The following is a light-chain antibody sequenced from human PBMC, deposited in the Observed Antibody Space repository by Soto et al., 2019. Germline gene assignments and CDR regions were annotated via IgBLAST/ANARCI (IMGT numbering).Light chain of an antibody. V-gene: IGKV3-20*01. CDR1: QPVSANY. Sequence: VVLTQSPATLSLSPGERATLSCRANQPVSANYLAWYQQQPGQAPRLLIYGASSRATGIPDRFSGSGSGTDFTLTSSRLEPEDFAVFYCHQYGSSPFTFGPGTKVDIK. CDR3: HQYGSSPFT. J-gene: IGKJ3*01. CDR2: GAS.